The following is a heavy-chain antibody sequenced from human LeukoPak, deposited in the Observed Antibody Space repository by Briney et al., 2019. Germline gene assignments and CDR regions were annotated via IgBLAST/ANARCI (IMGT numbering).Heavy chain of an antibody. D-gene: IGHD6-13*01. CDR3: ARAGPGYSSSWRFDY. CDR1: GFTFSSYW. V-gene: IGHV3-74*01. CDR2: INSDGSST. J-gene: IGHJ4*02. Sequence: PGGSLRLSCAASGFTFSSYWMHWVRQAPGKGQVWVSRINSDGSSTSYADSVKGRFTISRDNAKNTLYLQMNSLRAEDTAVYYCARAGPGYSSSWRFDYWGQGTLVTVSS.